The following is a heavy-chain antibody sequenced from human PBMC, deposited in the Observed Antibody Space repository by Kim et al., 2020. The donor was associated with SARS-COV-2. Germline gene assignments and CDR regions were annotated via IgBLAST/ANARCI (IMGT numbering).Heavy chain of an antibody. D-gene: IGHD6-13*01. V-gene: IGHV3-30*18. CDR2: ISYDGSNK. Sequence: GGSLRLSCAASGFTFSSYGMHWVRQAPGKGLEWVAVISYDGSNKYYADSVKGRFTISRDNSKNTLYLQMNSLRAEDTAVYYCAKDPQHSSTHNWGQGTLVTVSS. CDR1: GFTFSSYG. CDR3: AKDPQHSSTHN. J-gene: IGHJ4*02.